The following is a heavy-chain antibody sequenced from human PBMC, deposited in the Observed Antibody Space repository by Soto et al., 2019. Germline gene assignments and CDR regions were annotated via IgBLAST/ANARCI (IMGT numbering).Heavy chain of an antibody. Sequence: GGSLRLSCAASGFTFSSYAMHWVRQAPGKGLEWVAVISYDGSNKYYADSVKGRFTISRDNSKNTLYLQMNSLRSEDTAVYYCARAPGDLAGGVVTQIYYFDYWGQGTLVTVSS. D-gene: IGHD2-21*02. V-gene: IGHV3-30-3*01. CDR2: ISYDGSNK. CDR1: GFTFSSYA. J-gene: IGHJ4*02. CDR3: ARAPGDLAGGVVTQIYYFDY.